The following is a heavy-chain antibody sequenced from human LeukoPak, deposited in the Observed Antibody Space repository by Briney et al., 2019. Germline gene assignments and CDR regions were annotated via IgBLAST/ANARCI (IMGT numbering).Heavy chain of an antibody. D-gene: IGHD3-3*01. CDR1: GGSISSGGYY. J-gene: IGHJ5*02. V-gene: IGHV4-31*03. Sequence: PSETLSLTCTVSGGSISSGGYYWSWIRQHPGKGLEWIGYIYYSGSTYYNPSLKSRVTISVDTSKNQFSLKLSSVTAADTAVYYCARAARDTIFGVVTAFDPWGQGTLVTVSS. CDR2: IYYSGST. CDR3: ARAARDTIFGVVTAFDP.